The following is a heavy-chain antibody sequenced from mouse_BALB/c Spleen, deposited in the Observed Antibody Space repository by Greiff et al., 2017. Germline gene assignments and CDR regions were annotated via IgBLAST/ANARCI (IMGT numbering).Heavy chain of an antibody. J-gene: IGHJ4*01. Sequence: QVHVKQSGAELVKPGASVKLSCKASGYTFTSYYMYWVKQRPGQGLEWIGEINPSNGGTNFNEKFKSKATLTVDKSSSTAYMQLSSLTSEDSAVYYCTRHWDDYAMDYWGQGTSVTVSS. V-gene: IGHV1S81*02. CDR2: INPSNGGT. D-gene: IGHD4-1*01. CDR3: TRHWDDYAMDY. CDR1: GYTFTSYY.